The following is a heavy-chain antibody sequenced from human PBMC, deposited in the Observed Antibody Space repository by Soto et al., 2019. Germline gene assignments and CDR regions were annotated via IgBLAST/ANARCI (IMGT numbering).Heavy chain of an antibody. D-gene: IGHD4-4*01. V-gene: IGHV3-74*01. J-gene: IGHJ4*02. CDR3: ASLTTVSAYEFDY. CDR2: INSDGSST. CDR1: GFTFSSYW. Sequence: EVQLVESGGGLVQPGGSLRLSCAASGFTFSSYWMHWVRQAPGKGLVWVSRINSDGSSTSYADSVKGRFTISRDNAKNTLYLQMNSLRAEVTAVYYCASLTTVSAYEFDYWGQGTLVTVSS.